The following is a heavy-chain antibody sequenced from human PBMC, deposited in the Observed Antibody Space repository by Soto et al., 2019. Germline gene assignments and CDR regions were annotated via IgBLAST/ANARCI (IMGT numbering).Heavy chain of an antibody. CDR3: ARGLRVRGVSDY. D-gene: IGHD3-10*01. Sequence: QVQLQQWGAGLLKPSETLSLTCAVYGGSFSGYYWSWIRQPPGKGLEWIGEINHSGSTNYNPSLKSRVTISVDTSKNQFSLKLSSVTAADTAVYYCARGLRVRGVSDYWGQGTLVTVSS. CDR2: INHSGST. V-gene: IGHV4-34*01. J-gene: IGHJ4*02. CDR1: GGSFSGYY.